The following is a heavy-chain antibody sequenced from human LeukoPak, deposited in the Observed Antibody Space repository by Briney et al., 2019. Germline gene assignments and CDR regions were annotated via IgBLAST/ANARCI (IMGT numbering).Heavy chain of an antibody. V-gene: IGHV4-34*01. J-gene: IGHJ4*02. D-gene: IGHD3-22*01. CDR1: GGSFSGYY. CDR2: INHSGST. Sequence: SETLSLTCAVYGGSFSGYYWSWIRQPPGKGLEWIGEINHSGSTNYNPSLKSRVTISVDTSKNQFSLKLSSVIAADTAVYYCARETGGYYYRSYYFDYWGQGTLVTVSS. CDR3: ARETGGYYYRSYYFDY.